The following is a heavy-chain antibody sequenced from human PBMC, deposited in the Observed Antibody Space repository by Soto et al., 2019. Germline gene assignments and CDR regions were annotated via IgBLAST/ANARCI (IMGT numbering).Heavy chain of an antibody. CDR1: GGSFSGYY. Sequence: PSETLSLTCAVYGGSFSGYYWSWIRQPPGKGLEWIGEINHSGSTNYNPSLKSRVTISVDTSKNQFSLKLSSVTAADTAVYYCARERWTTVTTNWFDPPGQGTLVTVSS. CDR3: ARERWTTVTTNWFDP. V-gene: IGHV4-34*01. CDR2: INHSGST. D-gene: IGHD4-4*01. J-gene: IGHJ5*02.